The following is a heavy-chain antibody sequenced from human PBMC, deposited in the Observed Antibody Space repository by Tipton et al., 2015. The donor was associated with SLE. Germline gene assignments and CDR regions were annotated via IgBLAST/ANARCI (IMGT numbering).Heavy chain of an antibody. J-gene: IGHJ4*02. CDR2: ISYDGSNK. D-gene: IGHD2-15*01. CDR3: ASEGYCSGGSCLFDY. V-gene: IGHV3-30*04. CDR1: GFTFSSYA. Sequence: SLRLSCAASGFTFSSYAMHWVRQAPGKGLEWVAVISYDGSNKYYADSVEGRFTISRDNSKNTLYLQMNSLRAEDTAVYYCASEGYCSGGSCLFDYWGQGTLVTVSS.